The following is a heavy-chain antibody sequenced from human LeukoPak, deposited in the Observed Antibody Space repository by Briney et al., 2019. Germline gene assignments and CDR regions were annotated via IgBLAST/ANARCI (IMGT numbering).Heavy chain of an antibody. CDR2: IYPGDSDT. CDR1: GYSFTSYW. Sequence: GESLKISCKGSGYSFTSYWIGWVRQMPGKGLEWMGIIYPGDSDTRYSPSFQGQVTISADKSISTAYLQWSSLKASDTAMYYCARLEYSSSSGELYYFDYWGRGTLVTVSS. V-gene: IGHV5-51*01. CDR3: ARLEYSSSSGELYYFDY. D-gene: IGHD6-6*01. J-gene: IGHJ4*02.